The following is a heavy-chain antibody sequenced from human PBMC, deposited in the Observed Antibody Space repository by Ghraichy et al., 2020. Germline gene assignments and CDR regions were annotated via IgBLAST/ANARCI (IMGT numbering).Heavy chain of an antibody. D-gene: IGHD5-18*01. CDR1: GFTFSSYW. V-gene: IGHV3-7*05. CDR3: ATFLRGYSYGYVAEKDSYGMDV. J-gene: IGHJ6*02. Sequence: GGSLRLSCAASGFTFSSYWMSWVRQAPGKGLEWVTNIKQDGSEKYYVDSVKGRFTISRDNAKNSLYLQMNSLRAEDTAVYYCATFLRGYSYGYVAEKDSYGMDVWGQGTTVTVSS. CDR2: IKQDGSEK.